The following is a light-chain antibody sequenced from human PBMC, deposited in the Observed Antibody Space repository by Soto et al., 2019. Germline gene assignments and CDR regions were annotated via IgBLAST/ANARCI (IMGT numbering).Light chain of an antibody. Sequence: EIVLTQSPATLSLSPGERATLSCRASQYIGGYLAWYQLRPGQGPRLLIFDAASRATGIPDRVSGSGSGTDFTLTVSRLEPEDFAVYYCQQRASWPLTFGGGTKVEIK. CDR1: QYIGGY. CDR3: QQRASWPLT. V-gene: IGKV3-11*01. CDR2: DAA. J-gene: IGKJ4*01.